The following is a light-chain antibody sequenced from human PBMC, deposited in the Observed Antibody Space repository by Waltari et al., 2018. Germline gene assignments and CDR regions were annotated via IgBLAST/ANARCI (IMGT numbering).Light chain of an antibody. J-gene: IGKJ3*01. CDR2: HTS. Sequence: EIVMTQSPATLSVSPGERATLSCRASQSVATNLAWYQQKPGQAPRLLIYHTSNRATGIPVRFSGSGSGTEFTLTISSLQSEDFALYVCQQYNNWPGTFGPGTKVDF. CDR1: QSVATN. CDR3: QQYNNWPGT. V-gene: IGKV3-15*01.